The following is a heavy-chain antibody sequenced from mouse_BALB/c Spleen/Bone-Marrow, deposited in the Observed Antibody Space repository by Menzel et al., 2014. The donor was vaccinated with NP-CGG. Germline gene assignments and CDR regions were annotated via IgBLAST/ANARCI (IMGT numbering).Heavy chain of an antibody. V-gene: IGHV1-69*02. Sequence: VQGVESGAELVTPGASVKLSCKASGYTFTTYWMHWVKQRPGHGLEWIGQVDPSDGYTNYGQMFKGKATLTVDKSSSTAYMQRSSLSSEDSAVYYCARGGDNFAWFAYWGQGTLVTVSA. CDR1: GYTFTTYW. CDR2: VDPSDGYT. D-gene: IGHD1-3*01. J-gene: IGHJ3*01. CDR3: ARGGDNFAWFAY.